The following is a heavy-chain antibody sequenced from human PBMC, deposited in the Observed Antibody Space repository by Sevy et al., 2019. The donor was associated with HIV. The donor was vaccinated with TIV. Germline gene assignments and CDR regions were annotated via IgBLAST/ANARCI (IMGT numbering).Heavy chain of an antibody. CDR3: ARDREGGWFGELRPLGGFDP. CDR1: GGSISSYY. CDR2: IYTSGGT. V-gene: IGHV4-4*07. D-gene: IGHD3-10*01. J-gene: IGHJ5*02. Sequence: SETLSLTCTVSGGSISSYYWSWIRQPAGKGLEWIGRIYTSGGTNYNPSLKSRVTMSVDTSKNQFSLKLSSVTAADTAVYYCARDREGGWFGELRPLGGFDPWGQGTLVTVSS.